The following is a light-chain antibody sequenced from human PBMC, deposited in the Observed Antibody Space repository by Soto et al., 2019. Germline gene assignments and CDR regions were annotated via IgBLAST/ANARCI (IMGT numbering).Light chain of an antibody. CDR2: AAT. Sequence: DIQLTQSPSSLSASVGDRVTITCRASQTIDTYVNWYQHKPGTAPKVLIYAATYLQNGVPSRFSGTGPGADFTLTISSLQPEDFATYYCQQSYSTPLTFGGGTKVDIK. J-gene: IGKJ4*01. CDR1: QTIDTY. V-gene: IGKV1-39*01. CDR3: QQSYSTPLT.